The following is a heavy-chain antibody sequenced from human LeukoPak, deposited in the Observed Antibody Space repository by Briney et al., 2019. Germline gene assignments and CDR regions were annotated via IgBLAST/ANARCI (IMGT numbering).Heavy chain of an antibody. V-gene: IGHV4-59*12. Sequence: SETLSLTCTVSGGSISSYYWSWIRQPPGKGLEWIGYIYYSGSTNYNPSLKSRVTISVDTSKNQFSLKLSSVTAADTAVYYCARASKGGYSYVRRAFDIWGQGTMVTVSS. CDR3: ARASKGGYSYVRRAFDI. CDR1: GGSISSYY. D-gene: IGHD5-18*01. J-gene: IGHJ3*02. CDR2: IYYSGST.